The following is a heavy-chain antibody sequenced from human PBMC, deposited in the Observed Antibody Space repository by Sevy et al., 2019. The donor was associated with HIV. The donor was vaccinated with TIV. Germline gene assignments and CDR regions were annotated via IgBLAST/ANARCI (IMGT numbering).Heavy chain of an antibody. J-gene: IGHJ4*02. Sequence: GGSLRLSCAASGFTFSMYAIKWVRHAPGKGLEWVALISYDGGNKYHADSVKGRFTISSDNSKNTLYLQMKSLGAEDTAVYYCARVNSFDGDYVGGDYWGQGTLVTVSS. CDR1: GFTFSMYA. CDR3: ARVNSFDGDYVGGDY. D-gene: IGHD4-17*01. CDR2: ISYDGGNK. V-gene: IGHV3-30-3*01.